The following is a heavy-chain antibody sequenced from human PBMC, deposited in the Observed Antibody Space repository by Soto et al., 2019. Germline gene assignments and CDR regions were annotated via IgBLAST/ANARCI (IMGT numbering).Heavy chain of an antibody. CDR2: INRSGST. CDR3: ARFGPQIYYYYGMDV. V-gene: IGHV4-34*01. Sequence: SETLSLTCAVYGGSFSCYYWIWIRQPPGKGLEWIGEINRSGSTNYNPSLKSRVTISVDTSKNQFSLKLSSVTAADTAVYYCARFGPQIYYYYGMDVWGQGTTVTVSS. J-gene: IGHJ6*02. D-gene: IGHD3-10*01. CDR1: GGSFSCYY.